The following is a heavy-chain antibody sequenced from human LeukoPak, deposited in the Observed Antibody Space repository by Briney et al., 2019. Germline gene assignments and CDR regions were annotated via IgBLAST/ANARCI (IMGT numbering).Heavy chain of an antibody. V-gene: IGHV3-30*04. CDR1: GFTFNSYA. CDR2: ISYDGSNK. D-gene: IGHD3-3*01. Sequence: GGSLRLSCAASGFTFNSYAMHWVRQAPGKGLEWVAAISYDGSNKYYADSVKGRFTISRDNSKNTLYLQMNSLRAEDTAVYYCARSEGVVLPFDYWGQGTLVTVSS. J-gene: IGHJ4*02. CDR3: ARSEGVVLPFDY.